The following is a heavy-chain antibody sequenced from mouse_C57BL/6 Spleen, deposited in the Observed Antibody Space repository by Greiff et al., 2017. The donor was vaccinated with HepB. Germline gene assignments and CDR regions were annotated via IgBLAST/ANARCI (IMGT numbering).Heavy chain of an antibody. D-gene: IGHD1-1*01. CDR2: IYPRSGNT. CDR3: ARATTVVAFDY. Sequence: VKLQESGAELARPGASVKLSCKASGYTFTSYGISWVKQRTGQGLEWIGEIYPRSGNTYYNEKFKGKATLTADKSSSTAYMELRSLTSEDSAVYFCARATTVVAFDYWGQGTTLTVSS. V-gene: IGHV1-81*01. CDR1: GYTFTSYG. J-gene: IGHJ2*01.